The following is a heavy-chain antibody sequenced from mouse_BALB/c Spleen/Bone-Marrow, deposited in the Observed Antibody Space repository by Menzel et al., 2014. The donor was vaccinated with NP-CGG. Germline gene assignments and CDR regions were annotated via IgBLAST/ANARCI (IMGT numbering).Heavy chain of an antibody. J-gene: IGHJ4*01. CDR2: IDPANGNT. V-gene: IGHV14-3*02. CDR1: GFNIXDTY. Sequence: EVKVVESGAELVKPGASVKLSCTASGFNIXDTYMHWVKQRPEQGLEWIGRIDPANGNTKYDPKFQGKATITADTSSNTAYLQLSSLTSEDTAVYYCARWLLPYGLDYWGQGTSVTVSS. D-gene: IGHD2-3*01. CDR3: ARWLLPYGLDY.